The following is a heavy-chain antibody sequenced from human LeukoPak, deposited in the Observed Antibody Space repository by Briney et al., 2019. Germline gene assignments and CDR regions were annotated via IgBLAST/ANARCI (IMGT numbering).Heavy chain of an antibody. D-gene: IGHD2-21*02. V-gene: IGHV4-59*01. CDR1: GGSISSCY. CDR2: IYYSGST. Sequence: SETLTLTCTVSGGSISSCYWSWIRQPPGKGLEWIGYIYYSGSTNYNPSLKSRVTISVDTSKNQFSLKLSSVTAADTAVYYCARDLRGDYFYYYGMDVWGKGTTVTVSS. J-gene: IGHJ6*04. CDR3: ARDLRGDYFYYYGMDV.